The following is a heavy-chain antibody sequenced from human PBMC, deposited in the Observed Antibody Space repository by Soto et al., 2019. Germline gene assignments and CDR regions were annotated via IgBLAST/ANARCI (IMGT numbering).Heavy chain of an antibody. CDR1: GFTFSSYG. CDR3: AKDQSVMLERPSLPGRCYAY. D-gene: IGHD1-1*01. V-gene: IGHV3-30*18. J-gene: IGHJ4*02. CDR2: ISYDGSNK. Sequence: PGGSLRLSCAASGFTFSSYGMHWVLQAPGKGLEWVAVISYDGSNKYYADSVKGRFTISRDNSKNTLYLQMNSLRAEDTAVYYCAKDQSVMLERPSLPGRCYAYWGQGTLVTVSS.